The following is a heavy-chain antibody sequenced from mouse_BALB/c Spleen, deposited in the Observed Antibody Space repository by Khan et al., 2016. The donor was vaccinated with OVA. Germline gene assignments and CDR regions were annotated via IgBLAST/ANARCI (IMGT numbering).Heavy chain of an antibody. CDR1: DYSITSDYA. V-gene: IGHV3-2*02. Sequence: EVQLQESGPGLVKPSQSLSLTCTVTDYSITSDYAWNWIRQFPGNKLEWMGYISYSGSTSYNPSLKSRISITRDTSKNQFFLQLNSVTTEDTATYYCARRDSYYFDYWGQGTTLTVSS. J-gene: IGHJ2*01. CDR3: ARRDSYYFDY. CDR2: ISYSGST.